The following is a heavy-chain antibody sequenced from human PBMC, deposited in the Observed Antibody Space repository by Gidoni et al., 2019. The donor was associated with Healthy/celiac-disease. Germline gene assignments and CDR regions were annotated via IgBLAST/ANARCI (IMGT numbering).Heavy chain of an antibody. CDR2: ISGSGGST. CDR1: GLTFSSYA. Sequence: EVQLLESGGGLVQPGGSLRLSCAASGLTFSSYAMSWVRQAPGKGLEWVSAISGSGGSTYYADAVKGRFTISRDNSKNTLYLQMNSLGAEDTAVYYCAKIAAAGPQNFDYWGQGTLVTVSS. V-gene: IGHV3-23*01. D-gene: IGHD6-13*01. J-gene: IGHJ4*02. CDR3: AKIAAAGPQNFDY.